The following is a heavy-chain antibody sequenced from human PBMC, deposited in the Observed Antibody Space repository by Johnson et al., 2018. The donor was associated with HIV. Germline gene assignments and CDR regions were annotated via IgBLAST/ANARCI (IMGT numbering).Heavy chain of an antibody. CDR1: GFTVSSNY. J-gene: IGHJ3*02. V-gene: IGHV3-53*01. CDR3: ARGGPYSSSGAFDI. CDR2: IYSGGST. D-gene: IGHD6-13*01. Sequence: EVQLVESGGGLIQPGGSLRLSCAASGFTVSSNYMSWVRQAPGKGLEWVSVIYSGGSTYYADSVKGRFTISRDNSKNTLYLQMNSLRAEDTALYYCARGGPYSSSGAFDIWGQGTMVTVSS.